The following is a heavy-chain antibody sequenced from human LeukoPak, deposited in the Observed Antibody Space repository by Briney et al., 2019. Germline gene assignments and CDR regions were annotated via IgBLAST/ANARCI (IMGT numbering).Heavy chain of an antibody. CDR1: GDSISSSDYY. Sequence: SETLSLTCTVSGDSISSSDYYWGWVRQPPGKGLEWIGSIYYGGTTYYNPSLKSRVSISVDTSESQFSLRLSSVTAADTALYYCTRGLPRANDAFDIWGRGTMVTVSS. CDR2: IYYGGTT. V-gene: IGHV4-39*01. CDR3: TRGLPRANDAFDI. J-gene: IGHJ3*02.